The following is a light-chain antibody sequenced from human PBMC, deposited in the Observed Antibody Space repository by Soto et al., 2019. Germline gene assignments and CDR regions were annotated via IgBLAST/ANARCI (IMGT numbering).Light chain of an antibody. CDR1: SSDVGGYNY. Sequence: QAVLTQPPSASGSPGQSVTISCTGTSSDVGGYNYVSWYQQHPGKAPKLMIYEVSKRPSGVPDRFSGSKSGNTASLTVSGLQVEDEADYYGSSFEASNNVLFGGGTKLTVL. V-gene: IGLV2-8*01. J-gene: IGLJ2*01. CDR3: SSFEASNNVL. CDR2: EVS.